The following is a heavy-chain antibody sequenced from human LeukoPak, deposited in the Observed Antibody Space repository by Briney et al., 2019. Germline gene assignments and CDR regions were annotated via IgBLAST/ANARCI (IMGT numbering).Heavy chain of an antibody. Sequence: QPGGSLRLSCAASGFTFSSYWMHWVRHAPGKGLVWVSRINSDGSSTSYADSVKGRFTISRDNSKNTLYLQMNSLGAEDTAVYYCAKVTKSYCSGGSCNLDYWGQGTLVTVSS. J-gene: IGHJ4*02. CDR2: INSDGSST. D-gene: IGHD2-15*01. V-gene: IGHV3-74*01. CDR1: GFTFSSYW. CDR3: AKVTKSYCSGGSCNLDY.